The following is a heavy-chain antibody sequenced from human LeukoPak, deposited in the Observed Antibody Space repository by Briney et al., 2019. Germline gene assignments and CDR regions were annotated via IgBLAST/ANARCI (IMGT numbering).Heavy chain of an antibody. V-gene: IGHV4-59*01. D-gene: IGHD3-22*01. CDR3: ARDRDSSGYLNWFDP. Sequence: PSETLSLTCTVSGGSISNYYWFWIRQPPGKGLEWIGYFYYTGNTNYNPSLKSRVTISVDTSKNQFSLRLGSVTAAGTAVYYCARDRDSSGYLNWFDPWGQGTLVTVSS. CDR1: GGSISNYY. J-gene: IGHJ5*02. CDR2: FYYTGNT.